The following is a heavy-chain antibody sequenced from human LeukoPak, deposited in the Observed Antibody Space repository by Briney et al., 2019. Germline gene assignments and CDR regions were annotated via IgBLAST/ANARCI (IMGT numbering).Heavy chain of an antibody. CDR2: ISGSGGST. J-gene: IGHJ6*03. CDR1: GFTFSDYY. V-gene: IGHV3-23*01. CDR3: AKCGSSTCKTNMDV. D-gene: IGHD6-13*01. Sequence: LPGGSLRLSCAASGFTFSDYYMSWVRQAPGKGPEWVSSISGSGGSTYYADSVKGRFTISRDNSKNTLYPQMNSLRAEDTAVYYCAKCGSSTCKTNMDVWGKGTTVTVSS.